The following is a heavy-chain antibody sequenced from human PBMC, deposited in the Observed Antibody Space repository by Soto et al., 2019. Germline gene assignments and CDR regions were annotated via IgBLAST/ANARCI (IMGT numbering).Heavy chain of an antibody. D-gene: IGHD3-10*01. CDR3: AKDRMGAGIRGYFDN. CDR2: ISYDGSNK. Sequence: QVQLVESGGGVVQPGESLRLSCAGSGFTFSSYGMDWVRQAPGKGLEWVAVISYDGSNKYYVDSVKGRFTISRDNSKNTLYLQMNSLRAEDTAVYYCAKDRMGAGIRGYFDNWGQGMLVTVSS. J-gene: IGHJ4*02. CDR1: GFTFSSYG. V-gene: IGHV3-30*18.